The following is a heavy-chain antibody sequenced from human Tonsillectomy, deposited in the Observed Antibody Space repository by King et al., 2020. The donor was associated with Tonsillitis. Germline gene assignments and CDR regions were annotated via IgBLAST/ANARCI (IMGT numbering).Heavy chain of an antibody. CDR3: AKSLAGISGWFDP. V-gene: IGHV3-23*04. CDR2: ISGSGGST. D-gene: IGHD3-10*01. Sequence: VQLVESVGGLVQPGGSLRLSCAASGFTFTRYAMSCFRQAPGKGLECVYGISGSGGSTYYADSVKGRLTISRHNSTNTLYLLMNSLRAEDTAVYYCAKSLAGISGWFDPWGQGTLVTVSS. CDR1: GFTFTRYA. J-gene: IGHJ5*02.